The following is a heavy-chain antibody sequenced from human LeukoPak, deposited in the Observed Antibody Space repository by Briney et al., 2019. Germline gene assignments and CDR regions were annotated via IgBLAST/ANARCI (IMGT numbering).Heavy chain of an antibody. CDR3: ATTLVGVPHLHY. CDR2: FDPEDDEK. V-gene: IGHV1-24*01. J-gene: IGHJ4*02. Sequence: ASVKVSCKLSGDTLTELSMHRVRHSPTKGLEWMGSFDPEDDEKIYALNFQGRLTMTEDTSTNTAYMELTSLDTAVYFCATTLVGVPHLHYWGQGTLVTVSS. D-gene: IGHD1-26*01. CDR1: GDTLTELS.